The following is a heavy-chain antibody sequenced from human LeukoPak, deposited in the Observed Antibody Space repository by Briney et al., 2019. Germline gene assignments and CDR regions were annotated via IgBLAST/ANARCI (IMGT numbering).Heavy chain of an antibody. CDR2: ISGGTSGT. D-gene: IGHD5-24*01. CDR3: ARGGDGYIDY. CDR1: GFSFSIYV. J-gene: IGHJ4*02. Sequence: PGGSLRPSCAASGFSFSIYVMSWVRQAPGKGLEWVSTISGGTSGTHYADSVKGRFTISRDNSKNTLYLQMNSLRAEDTAVYYCARGGDGYIDYWGQGTLVTVSS. V-gene: IGHV3-23*01.